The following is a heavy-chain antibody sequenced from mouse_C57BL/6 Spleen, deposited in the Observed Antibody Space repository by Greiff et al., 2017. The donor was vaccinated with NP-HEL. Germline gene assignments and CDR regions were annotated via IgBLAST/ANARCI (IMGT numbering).Heavy chain of an antibody. CDR1: GFTFTDYY. CDR3: ARYSNYVGYFDV. D-gene: IGHD2-1*01. CDR2: IRNKANGYTT. Sequence: EVKLVESGGGLVQPGGSLSLSCAASGFTFTDYYMSWVRQPPGKALEWLGFIRNKANGYTTEYSASVKGRFTISRDNSQSILYLQMNALRAEDSATYYCARYSNYVGYFDVWGTGTTVTVSS. V-gene: IGHV7-3*01. J-gene: IGHJ1*03.